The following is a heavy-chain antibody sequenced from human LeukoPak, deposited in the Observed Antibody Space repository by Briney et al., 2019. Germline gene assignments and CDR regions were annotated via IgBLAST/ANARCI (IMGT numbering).Heavy chain of an antibody. CDR2: INPNSGGT. CDR1: GYTFTGYY. Sequence: ASVKVSYKASGYTFTGYYMHWVRQAPGQGLEWMGWINPNSGGTNYAQKFQGRVTMTRDTSISTAYMELSRLRSDDTAVYYCARDAYGDYTSGAFDIWGQGTMVTVSS. D-gene: IGHD4-17*01. V-gene: IGHV1-2*02. J-gene: IGHJ3*02. CDR3: ARDAYGDYTSGAFDI.